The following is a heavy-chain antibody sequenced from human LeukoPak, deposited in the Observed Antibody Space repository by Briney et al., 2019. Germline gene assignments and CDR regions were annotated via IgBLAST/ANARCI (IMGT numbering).Heavy chain of an antibody. D-gene: IGHD2-15*01. J-gene: IGHJ5*01. Sequence: GSLRLSCAASGLTFSTYTMSWVRQAPGKGLEWIGEINHSGSTNYNPSLKSRVTISVDTSKNQFSLKLSSVTAADTAVYYCARGYCSGGSCYSWFDSWGQGTLVTVSS. CDR3: ARGYCSGGSCYSWFDS. CDR1: GLTFSTYT. CDR2: INHSGST. V-gene: IGHV4-34*01.